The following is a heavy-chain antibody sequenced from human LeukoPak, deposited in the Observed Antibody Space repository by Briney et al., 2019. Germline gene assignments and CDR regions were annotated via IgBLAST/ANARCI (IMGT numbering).Heavy chain of an antibody. V-gene: IGHV1-8*01. CDR1: GYSFTSYD. CDR3: AAHTYYFSSGSFGH. D-gene: IGHD3-10*01. Sequence: ASVKVSCKASGYSFTSYDINWVRQATGQGPEWIGWMNPSSGNTGYAQRFQGRVTMTRDTSTGTAYLELSSLRSEDTAVYYCAAHTYYFSSGSFGHWGQGTLVTVSS. J-gene: IGHJ4*02. CDR2: MNPSSGNT.